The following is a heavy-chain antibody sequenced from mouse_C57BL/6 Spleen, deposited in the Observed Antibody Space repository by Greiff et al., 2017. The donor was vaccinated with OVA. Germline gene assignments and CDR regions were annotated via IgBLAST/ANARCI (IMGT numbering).Heavy chain of an antibody. D-gene: IGHD1-1*01. Sequence: VKLEESGPGLVQPSQSLSITCTVSGFSLTSYGVHWVRQSPGKGLEWLGVIWRGGSTDYNAAFMSRLSITKDNSKSQVFFKMNSLQADDTAIYYCAKMGTVVATNFDVWGTGTTVTVSS. V-gene: IGHV2-5*01. J-gene: IGHJ1*03. CDR2: IWRGGST. CDR3: AKMGTVVATNFDV. CDR1: GFSLTSYG.